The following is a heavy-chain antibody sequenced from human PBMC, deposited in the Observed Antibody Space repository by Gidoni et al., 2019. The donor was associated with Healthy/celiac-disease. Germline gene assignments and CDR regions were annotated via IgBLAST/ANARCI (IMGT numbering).Heavy chain of an antibody. CDR1: GFTFSSYG. V-gene: IGHV3-30*03. CDR2: ISYDGSNK. Sequence: QVQLVESGGGGVQPGWALRRSCAASGFTFSSYGMHWVRPAPGKGLEWVAVISYDGSNKYYADSVKGRFTISRDNSKNTLYLQMNSLRAEDTAVYSCASLLPSSSWQDDWYFDLWGRGTLVTVSS. CDR3: ASLLPSSSWQDDWYFDL. J-gene: IGHJ2*01. D-gene: IGHD6-13*01.